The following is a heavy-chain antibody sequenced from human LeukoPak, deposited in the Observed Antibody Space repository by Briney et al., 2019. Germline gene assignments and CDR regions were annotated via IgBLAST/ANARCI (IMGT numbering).Heavy chain of an antibody. CDR3: TTESVVVITKGAFDI. Sequence: GGSLRLSCAASGFTFSNAWMSWVRQAPGKGLEWVGRIESKTDGGTTDYAAPVKGRFTISRDDSKNTLYLQMNSLKTEDTAVYYCTTESVVVITKGAFDIWGQGTMVTVSS. CDR1: GFTFSNAW. CDR2: IESKTDGGTT. V-gene: IGHV3-15*04. J-gene: IGHJ3*02. D-gene: IGHD3-22*01.